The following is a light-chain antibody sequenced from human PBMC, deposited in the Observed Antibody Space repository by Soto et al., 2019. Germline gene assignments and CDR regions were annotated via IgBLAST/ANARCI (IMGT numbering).Light chain of an antibody. Sequence: EIVLTQSPATLSLSPGERATLSCRASQSVRSDLAWYQQKPGQAPRLLIHDISDRATGVPARFSGSGSGTDFTLTISSLEPEEFAVYYCQQRDSWPLTFGGGTKVEIK. CDR2: DIS. CDR3: QQRDSWPLT. V-gene: IGKV3-11*01. CDR1: QSVRSD. J-gene: IGKJ4*01.